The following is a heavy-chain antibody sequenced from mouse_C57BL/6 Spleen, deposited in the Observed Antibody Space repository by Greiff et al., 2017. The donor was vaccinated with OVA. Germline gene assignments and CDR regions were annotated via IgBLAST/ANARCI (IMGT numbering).Heavy chain of an antibody. J-gene: IGHJ3*01. CDR1: GYTFTSYW. CDR2: IHPSDSDT. V-gene: IGHV1-74*01. D-gene: IGHD1-1*02. Sequence: VQLQQPGAELVKPGASVKVSCKASGYTFTSYWMHWVKQRPGQGLEWIGRIHPSDSDTNYNPKFKDKATLTVDNSSSTAYMQLSSLTSEDSAVYDCEIEGSRFAYWGQGTLVTVSA. CDR3: EIEGSRFAY.